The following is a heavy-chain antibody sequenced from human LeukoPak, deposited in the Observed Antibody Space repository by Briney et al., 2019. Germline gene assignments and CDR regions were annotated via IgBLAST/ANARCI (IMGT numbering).Heavy chain of an antibody. CDR2: ISSSSSSI. V-gene: IGHV3-21*01. Sequence: GGSLRLSCAASGLTFTNDNMNWVRQVPGKGLEWVSSISSSSSSIYYTDSVMGRFTISRDNAKNSLYLQMSSLRAEDTAVYYCAREPGPFDSWGQGTLVTVSS. CDR1: GLTFTNDN. D-gene: IGHD7-27*01. CDR3: AREPGPFDS. J-gene: IGHJ4*02.